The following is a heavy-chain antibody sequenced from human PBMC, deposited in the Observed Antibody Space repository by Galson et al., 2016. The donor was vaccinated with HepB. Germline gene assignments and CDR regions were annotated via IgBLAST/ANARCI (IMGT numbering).Heavy chain of an antibody. CDR3: ARTERKTAYDY. CDR1: GFSLNTSGMR. V-gene: IGHV2-70*04. D-gene: IGHD5-24*01. Sequence: PALVKPTQTLTLTCTVSGFSLNTSGMRVSWIRQPPGKTLEWLAHIDWEDGKLYSTSLRTRLNISRDTSKNRVVLIMTNIDPVDAGTYYCARTERKTAYDYWGQGTLVTVSS. J-gene: IGHJ4*02. CDR2: IDWEDGK.